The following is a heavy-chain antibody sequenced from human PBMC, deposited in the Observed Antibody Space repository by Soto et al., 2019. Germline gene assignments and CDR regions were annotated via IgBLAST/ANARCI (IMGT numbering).Heavy chain of an antibody. Sequence: PSETLSLTCAVYGGSFSGYYWSWIRQPPGKGLEWIGEINHSGSTNYNPSLKSRVTISVDTSKNQLSLKLSSVTSAATAVYYCARDGVPAAISPMGYYGMDVWGQGTTVTVSS. V-gene: IGHV4-34*01. D-gene: IGHD2-2*02. CDR1: GGSFSGYY. CDR3: ARDGVPAAISPMGYYGMDV. J-gene: IGHJ6*02. CDR2: INHSGST.